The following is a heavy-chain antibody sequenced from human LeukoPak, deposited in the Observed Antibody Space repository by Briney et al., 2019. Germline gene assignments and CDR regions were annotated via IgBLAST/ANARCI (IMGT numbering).Heavy chain of an antibody. D-gene: IGHD2-15*01. CDR1: GGSISGFY. J-gene: IGHJ4*02. CDR2: IYYSGDS. Sequence: SETLSLTCTVSGGSISGFYWSWIRQPPGKGLEWIGCIYYSGDSNYNPSLKSRVTMSLDTSKNQLSLRLSSVTAADTAVYYCARHPFATPFDYWGRGTLVTVSS. V-gene: IGHV4-59*08. CDR3: ARHPFATPFDY.